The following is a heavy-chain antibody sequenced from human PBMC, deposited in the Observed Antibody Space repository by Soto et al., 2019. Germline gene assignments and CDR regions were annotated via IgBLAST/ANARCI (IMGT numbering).Heavy chain of an antibody. V-gene: IGHV3-15*01. D-gene: IGHD3-3*01. CDR3: TTGSNDFGSGYTFDY. CDR1: GFTFSNAW. J-gene: IGHJ4*02. CDR2: IKSKTDGGTT. Sequence: EVQLVESGGGLVKPGGSLRLSCAASGFTFSNAWMSWVRQAPGKGLEWVGRIKSKTDGGTTDYAAPVKGRFTISRDDSKHTLYLKMNSLKPEDTAVYYCTTGSNDFGSGYTFDYGGQGTLVTVSS.